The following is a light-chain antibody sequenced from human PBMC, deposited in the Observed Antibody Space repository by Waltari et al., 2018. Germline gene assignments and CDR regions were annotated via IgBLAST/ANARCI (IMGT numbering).Light chain of an antibody. J-gene: IGLJ1*01. V-gene: IGLV3-1*01. CDR2: QDT. Sequence: SYELTQPPSVSVYPGQTASITCSGDKLGDKYTFWYQQKPGQSPVLVIYQDTTRPSGIPERFSGSNSGNTATLTISGTQAMDEADYYCQAWDSSTCVFGTGTKVTVL. CDR1: KLGDKY. CDR3: QAWDSSTCV.